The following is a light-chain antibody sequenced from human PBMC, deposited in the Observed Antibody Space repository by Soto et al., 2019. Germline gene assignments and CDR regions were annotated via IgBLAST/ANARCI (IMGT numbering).Light chain of an antibody. CDR3: CSYAGSYYV. CDR2: DVS. J-gene: IGLJ1*01. CDR1: SSDVGGYNY. Sequence: QSALTQPRSVSGSPGQSVTISCTGTSSDVGGYNYVSWYQQPPGKAPKLMIYDVSKRPSGVPDRFSGSKSGNTASLTISGLQVEDEADYYCCSYAGSYYVFGTGTKLTVL. V-gene: IGLV2-11*01.